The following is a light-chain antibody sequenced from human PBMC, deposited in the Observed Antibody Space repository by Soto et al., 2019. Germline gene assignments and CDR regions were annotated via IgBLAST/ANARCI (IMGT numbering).Light chain of an antibody. CDR1: QSISSY. CDR2: AAS. Sequence: DIQMTQSPSSLSASVGDRVTITCRASQSISSYLNWYQQKPGKAPKLLIYAASSLQSGVPSSFSGSGSGTDFTLTISRLQPEDFATYYCQQSYSTPPLTLGGGTKVEIK. V-gene: IGKV1-39*01. J-gene: IGKJ4*01. CDR3: QQSYSTPPLT.